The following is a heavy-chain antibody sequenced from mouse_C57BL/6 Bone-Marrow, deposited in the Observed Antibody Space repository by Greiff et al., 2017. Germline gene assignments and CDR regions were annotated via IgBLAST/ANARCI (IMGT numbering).Heavy chain of an antibody. V-gene: IGHV5-4*01. CDR2: ISDGGSYT. Sequence: EVKVVESGGGLVKPGGSLKLSCAASGFTFSSYAMSWVRQTPEKRLEWVETISDGGSYTYYPDNVKGRFTISRDNAKNNLYLQMSHLKSEDTAMYYCARDVTAQATGFAYWGQGTLVTVSA. CDR1: GFTFSSYA. J-gene: IGHJ3*01. D-gene: IGHD3-2*02. CDR3: ARDVTAQATGFAY.